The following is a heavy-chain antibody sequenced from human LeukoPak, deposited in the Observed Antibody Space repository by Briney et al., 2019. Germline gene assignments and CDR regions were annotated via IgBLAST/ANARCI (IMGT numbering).Heavy chain of an antibody. CDR2: INPNSGGT. D-gene: IGHD3-10*01. V-gene: IGHV1-2*02. CDR3: ARGSGSYYKNWFDP. CDR1: GYTFTGYY. J-gene: IGHJ5*02. Sequence: GASVKVSCKASGYTFTGYYMHWVRQAPGQGLEWMGWINPNSGGTNYAQKFQGRVTMTRDTSISTVYMELSSLRSEDTAVYYCARGSGSYYKNWFDPWGQGTLVTVSS.